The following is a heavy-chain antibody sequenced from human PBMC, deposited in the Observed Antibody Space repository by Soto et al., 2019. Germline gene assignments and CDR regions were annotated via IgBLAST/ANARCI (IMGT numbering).Heavy chain of an antibody. CDR3: AKAAYCGGDCSLYYYYGMDV. CDR1: GFTFSSYA. D-gene: IGHD2-21*02. J-gene: IGHJ6*02. CDR2: ISGSGGST. Sequence: QPGGSLRLSCAASGFTFSSYAMSWVRQAPGKGLEWVSAISGSGGSTYYADSVKGRFTISRDNSKNTLYLQMNSLRAEDTAVYYCAKAAYCGGDCSLYYYYGMDVWGQGTTVTVSS. V-gene: IGHV3-23*01.